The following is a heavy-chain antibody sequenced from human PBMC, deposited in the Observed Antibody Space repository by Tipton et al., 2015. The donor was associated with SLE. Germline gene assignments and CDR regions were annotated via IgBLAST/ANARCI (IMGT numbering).Heavy chain of an antibody. CDR2: IYYSGST. J-gene: IGHJ6*02. V-gene: IGHV4-61*01. CDR1: GGSVSSGSYY. CDR3: ARAPYRDGYNYYYYGMDV. Sequence: TLSLTCTVSGGSVSSGSYYWSWIRQPPGKGLEWIGYIYYSGSTNYNPSLRSRVTISVDTSKNQFSLKLSSVTAADTAVYYCARAPYRDGYNYYYYGMDVWGRGTTVTVSS. D-gene: IGHD5-24*01.